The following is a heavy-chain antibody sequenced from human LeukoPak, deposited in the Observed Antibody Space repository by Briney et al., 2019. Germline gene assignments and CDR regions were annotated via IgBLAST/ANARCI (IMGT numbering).Heavy chain of an antibody. CDR1: GYTLTELS. CDR2: INPSGGST. D-gene: IGHD4-11*01. CDR3: AREYTVALDY. V-gene: IGHV1-46*01. Sequence: ASVKVSCKVSGYTLTELSMHWVRQAPGQGLEWMGIINPSGGSTSYAQKFQGRVTMTRDTSTSTVYMELSSLRSEDTAVYYCAREYTVALDYWGQGTLVTVSS. J-gene: IGHJ4*02.